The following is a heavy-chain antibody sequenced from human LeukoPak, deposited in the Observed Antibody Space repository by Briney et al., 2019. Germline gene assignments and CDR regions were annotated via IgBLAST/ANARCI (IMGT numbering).Heavy chain of an antibody. CDR2: INPSGGST. D-gene: IGHD6-19*01. CDR3: ARSTNAVAGTNPFDY. J-gene: IGHJ4*02. CDR1: GYTFTGYY. Sequence: ASVKVSCKASGYTFTGYYMHWVRQAPGQGLEWMGIINPSGGSTSYAQKFQGRVTMTRDTSTSTVYMELSSLRSEDTAVYYCARSTNAVAGTNPFDYWGQGTLVTVSS. V-gene: IGHV1-46*01.